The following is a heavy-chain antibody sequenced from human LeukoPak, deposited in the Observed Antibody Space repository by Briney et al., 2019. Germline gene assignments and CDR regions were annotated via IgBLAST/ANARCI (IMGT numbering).Heavy chain of an antibody. CDR1: GLTFSSYW. CDR2: IKQDGSEK. D-gene: IGHD3-10*01. CDR3: ARDGSYYYMDV. V-gene: IGHV3-7*01. Sequence: GGSLRLSCAASGLTFSSYWMSWVRQAPGRGLEWVANIKQDGSEKYYVDSVKGRFTISRDNAKNSLYLQMNSLRAEDTAVYYCARDGSYYYMDVWGKGTTVTVSS. J-gene: IGHJ6*03.